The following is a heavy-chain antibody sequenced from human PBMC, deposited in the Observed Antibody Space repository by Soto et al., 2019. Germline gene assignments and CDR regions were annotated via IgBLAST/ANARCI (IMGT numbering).Heavy chain of an antibody. V-gene: IGHV3-30-3*01. CDR2: ISYDGSNK. CDR1: GFTFSSYA. CDR3: ARDGPLAAAGTGNGIDV. J-gene: IGHJ6*02. Sequence: QVQLVESGGGVVQPGRSLRLSCAASGFTFSSYAMHWVRQAPGKGLEWVAVISYDGSNKYYADSVKGRFTISRDNSKNTLYLQMNSLRAEDTAVYYCARDGPLAAAGTGNGIDVWGQGTTVTVSS. D-gene: IGHD6-13*01.